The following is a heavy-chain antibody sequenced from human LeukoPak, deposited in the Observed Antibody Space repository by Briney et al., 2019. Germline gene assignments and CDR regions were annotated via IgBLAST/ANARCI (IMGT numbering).Heavy chain of an antibody. CDR3: ARDGYYGSGSRDFDY. D-gene: IGHD3-10*01. CDR2: ISSSSSYI. CDR1: GFTFSSYS. Sequence: PGGSLRLSCAASGFTFSSYSMNWVRQAPGKGLEWVSSISSSSSYIYYADSVKGRFTISRDNAKNSLYLQMNSLRAEDTAVYYCARDGYYGSGSRDFDYWGQGTLVTVSS. V-gene: IGHV3-21*01. J-gene: IGHJ4*02.